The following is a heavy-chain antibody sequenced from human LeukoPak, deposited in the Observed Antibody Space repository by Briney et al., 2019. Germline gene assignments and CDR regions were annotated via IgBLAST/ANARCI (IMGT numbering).Heavy chain of an antibody. Sequence: SETLSLTCAVSGYSLGKNYYWGWIRQPPGKGLEWIGRIYGTGSTSYNPSLMNRVTMSVDTSKNHFSLKLTSVTAADTAVYYCARYDSRGSASTRFDYWRQGILVTISS. V-gene: IGHV4-38-2*01. J-gene: IGHJ4*02. D-gene: IGHD3-16*01. CDR3: ARYDSRGSASTRFDY. CDR2: IYGTGST. CDR1: GYSLGKNYY.